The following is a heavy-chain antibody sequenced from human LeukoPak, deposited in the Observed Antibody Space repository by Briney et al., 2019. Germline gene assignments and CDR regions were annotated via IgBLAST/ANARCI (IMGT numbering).Heavy chain of an antibody. V-gene: IGHV4-34*01. J-gene: IGHJ5*02. CDR3: ARGGYNSRRDNWFDP. D-gene: IGHD5-12*01. CDR1: GGSFSGYY. Sequence: SETLSLTCAVYGGSFSGYYWSWIRQPPGKGLEWVGEINHSGSTNYNPSLKSRVTISVDTSKNQFSLKLSSVTAADTAVYYCARGGYNSRRDNWFDPWGQGTLVTVSS. CDR2: INHSGST.